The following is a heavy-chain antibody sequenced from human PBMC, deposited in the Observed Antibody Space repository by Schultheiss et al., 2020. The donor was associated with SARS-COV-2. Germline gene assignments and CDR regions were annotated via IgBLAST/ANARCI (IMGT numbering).Heavy chain of an antibody. Sequence: GGSLRLSCAASGFTFSSYAMSWVRQAPGKGLEWVSGISWNSGSIGYADSVRGRFTVSRDNSKNSLYLEMNSLRAEDTAVYYCARRLYYEGLLDYWGQGTLVTVSS. J-gene: IGHJ4*02. CDR1: GFTFSSYA. CDR2: ISWNSGSI. V-gene: IGHV3-9*01. D-gene: IGHD3-22*01. CDR3: ARRLYYEGLLDY.